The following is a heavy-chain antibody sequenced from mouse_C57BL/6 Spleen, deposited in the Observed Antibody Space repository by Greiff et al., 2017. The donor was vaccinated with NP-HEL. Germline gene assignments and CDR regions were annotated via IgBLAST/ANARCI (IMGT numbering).Heavy chain of an antibody. D-gene: IGHD2-4*01. V-gene: IGHV1-19*01. Sequence: EVQLQQSGPVLVKPGASVKMSCKASGYTFTDYYMNWVKQSHGKSLEWIGVINPYNGGTSYNQKFKGKATLTVDKSSSTAYMELNSLTSEDSAVYYCALYDYAVDYWGQGTTLTVSS. CDR3: ALYDYAVDY. J-gene: IGHJ2*01. CDR1: GYTFTDYY. CDR2: INPYNGGT.